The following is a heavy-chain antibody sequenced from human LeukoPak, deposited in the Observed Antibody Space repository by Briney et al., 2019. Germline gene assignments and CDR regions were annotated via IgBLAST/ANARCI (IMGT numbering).Heavy chain of an antibody. Sequence: PGGSLRLSCAASGFTFSSYAMSWVRQAPGKGLEWVSAISGSGGSTYYADSVKGRFTISRDNSQNTLYLQMNSLRAEDTAVYYCAKASITFGGVIVTPLDYWGQGTLVTVSS. D-gene: IGHD3-16*02. CDR3: AKASITFGGVIVTPLDY. J-gene: IGHJ4*02. CDR2: ISGSGGST. V-gene: IGHV3-23*01. CDR1: GFTFSSYA.